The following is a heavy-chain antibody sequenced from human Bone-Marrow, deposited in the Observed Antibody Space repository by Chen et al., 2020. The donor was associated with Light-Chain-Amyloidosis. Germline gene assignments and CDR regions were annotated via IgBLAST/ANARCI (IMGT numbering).Heavy chain of an antibody. V-gene: IGHV1-2*02. CDR2: INPNIDST. Sequence: QVQLVQSGAEVKKPGASVKVSCEASGYTFTGDHMHWVRQAPGQGLEWMGWINPNIDSTISAQRFQGRVTMPRDTSISTVYMELSRLRSDATAVYYCARGLHCSNTNCYLEFYYNAMDVWGQGTTVTVSS. CDR1: GYTFTGDH. CDR3: ARGLHCSNTNCYLEFYYNAMDV. D-gene: IGHD2-2*01. J-gene: IGHJ6*02.